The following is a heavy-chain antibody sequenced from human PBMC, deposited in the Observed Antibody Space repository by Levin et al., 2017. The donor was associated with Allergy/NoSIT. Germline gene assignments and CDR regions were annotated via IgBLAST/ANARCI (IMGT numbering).Heavy chain of an antibody. CDR3: TKDIFSGYSLGSKFEVYGLDV. J-gene: IGHJ6*02. Sequence: GGSLRLSCEASGFIFEDYAMHWVRQVPGKGLEWVAGISWSSHSLGYADSVKGRFTISRDNAKNSLYLQMYSLRFEDTAVYYCTKDIFSGYSLGSKFEVYGLDVWGHGTAVTV. CDR2: ISWSSHSL. CDR1: GFIFEDYA. V-gene: IGHV3-9*01. D-gene: IGHD5-18*01.